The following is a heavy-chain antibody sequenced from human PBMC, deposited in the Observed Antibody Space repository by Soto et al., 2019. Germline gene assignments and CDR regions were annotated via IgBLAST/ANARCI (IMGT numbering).Heavy chain of an antibody. J-gene: IGHJ6*02. Sequence: ASVKVSCKASGYTFTGYYMHWVRQAPGQGLEWMGWINPNSGGTNYAQKFQGRVTMTRDTSISTAYMELSRLRSDDTAVYYCARDLGSASKNYYYYGMDGWGQGTKVTVSS. D-gene: IGHD3-10*01. CDR2: INPNSGGT. V-gene: IGHV1-2*02. CDR3: ARDLGSASKNYYYYGMDG. CDR1: GYTFTGYY.